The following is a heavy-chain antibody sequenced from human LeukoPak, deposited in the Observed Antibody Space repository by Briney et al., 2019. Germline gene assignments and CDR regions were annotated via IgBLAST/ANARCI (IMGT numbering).Heavy chain of an antibody. V-gene: IGHV1-2*04. CDR3: ARDRLPDDYYDSSGPHDAFDI. D-gene: IGHD3-22*01. Sequence: ASVKVSCKASGYTFTGYYMHWVRQAPGQGLEWMGWINPNSGGTNYAQKFQGWVTTTRDTSISTAYMELSRLRSDDTAVYYCARDRLPDDYYDSSGPHDAFDIWGQGTMVTVSS. CDR2: INPNSGGT. J-gene: IGHJ3*02. CDR1: GYTFTGYY.